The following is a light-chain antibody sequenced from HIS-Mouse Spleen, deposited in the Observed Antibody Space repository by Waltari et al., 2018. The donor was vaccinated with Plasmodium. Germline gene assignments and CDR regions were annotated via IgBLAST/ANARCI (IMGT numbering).Light chain of an antibody. V-gene: IGKV1-5*03. CDR3: QQYNSYSWT. Sequence: DIQMTQSPSTLSASVGDRVTITCRASQSISSRLAWYQQKPGKALKLLIYKASSLESGVPSRFSCSGSGTEFTLTISSLQPDDFATYYCQQYNSYSWTFGQGTKVEIK. CDR1: QSISSR. CDR2: KAS. J-gene: IGKJ1*01.